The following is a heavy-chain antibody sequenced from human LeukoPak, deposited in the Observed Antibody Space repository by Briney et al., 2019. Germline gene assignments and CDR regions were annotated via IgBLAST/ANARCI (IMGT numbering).Heavy chain of an antibody. CDR2: IYSGGST. D-gene: IGHD3-16*01. V-gene: IGHV3-66*01. CDR1: GFIVSSNY. CDR3: ARDMITFGSYYFDY. Sequence: GGSLRLSCAASGFIVSSNYMSWVRQAPGKGLEWVSVIYSGGSTYYTDSVKGRFTISRDNSKNTLYLQMNSLRAEDTAVHYCARDMITFGSYYFDYWGQGTLVTVSS. J-gene: IGHJ4*02.